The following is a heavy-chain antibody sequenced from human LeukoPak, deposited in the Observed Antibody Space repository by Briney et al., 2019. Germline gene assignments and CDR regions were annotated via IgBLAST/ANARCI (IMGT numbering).Heavy chain of an antibody. Sequence: SETLSLTCTVSGGSISSSSYYWGWIRQPPGKGLEWIGSIYYSGSTYYNPSLKSRVTISVDTSKNQFSLKLGSVTAADTAVYYCARESGYDSSGYLDWGQGTLVTVSS. CDR1: GGSISSSSYY. V-gene: IGHV4-39*07. CDR2: IYYSGST. D-gene: IGHD3-22*01. J-gene: IGHJ4*02. CDR3: ARESGYDSSGYLD.